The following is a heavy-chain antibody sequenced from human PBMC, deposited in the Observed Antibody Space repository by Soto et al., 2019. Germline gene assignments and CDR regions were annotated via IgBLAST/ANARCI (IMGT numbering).Heavy chain of an antibody. V-gene: IGHV5-51*01. Sequence: GESLKISCKGSGYSFTSYWIGWVRQMPGKGLEWMGIIYPGDSDTRYSPSFQGQVTISADKSISTAYLQWSSLKASDTAMYYCARRLRYCSSTSCPVFDYWGQGTLVTVSS. D-gene: IGHD2-2*01. CDR1: GYSFTSYW. J-gene: IGHJ4*02. CDR2: IYPGDSDT. CDR3: ARRLRYCSSTSCPVFDY.